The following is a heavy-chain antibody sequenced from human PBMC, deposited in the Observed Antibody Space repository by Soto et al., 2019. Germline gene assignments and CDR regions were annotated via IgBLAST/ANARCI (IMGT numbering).Heavy chain of an antibody. CDR3: ARDRQLATNYYYYYGMDV. V-gene: IGHV3-30-3*01. D-gene: IGHD6-6*01. J-gene: IGHJ6*02. Sequence: PGGSLRLSCAASGFTFSSYAMHWVRQAPGKGLEWVAVISYDGSNKYYADSVKGRFTISRDNSKNTLYLQMNSLRAEDTAVYYCARDRQLATNYYYYYGMDVWGQGTTVTVSS. CDR2: ISYDGSNK. CDR1: GFTFSSYA.